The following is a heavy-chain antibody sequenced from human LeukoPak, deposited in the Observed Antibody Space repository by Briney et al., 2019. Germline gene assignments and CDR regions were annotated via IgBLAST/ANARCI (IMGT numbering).Heavy chain of an antibody. CDR3: ARAASDYDFVY. CDR1: GGSISSGDYY. CDR2: IYYSGST. Sequence: SEALSLTCTVSGGSISSGDYYWSWIRQRPGKGLEWIGYIYYSGSTYYNPSLRSRVSISVDTSKNQFSLKLSSVTAADTAVYYCARAASDYDFVYWGQGTLVTVSS. J-gene: IGHJ4*02. D-gene: IGHD5-12*01. V-gene: IGHV4-31*03.